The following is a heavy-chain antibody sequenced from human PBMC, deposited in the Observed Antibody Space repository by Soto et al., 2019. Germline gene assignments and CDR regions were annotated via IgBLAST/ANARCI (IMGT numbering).Heavy chain of an antibody. J-gene: IGHJ4*02. Sequence: SETLSLTCTVSGGSISSGDYYWSRIRQPPGKGLEWIGYIYYSGSTYYNPSLKSRVTISVDTSKNQFSLKLSSVTAADTAVYYCARWTLYGLPAHFAYWGRGILVPVSS. V-gene: IGHV4-30-4*01. D-gene: IGHD2-2*02. CDR3: ARWTLYGLPAHFAY. CDR1: GGSISSGDYY. CDR2: IYYSGST.